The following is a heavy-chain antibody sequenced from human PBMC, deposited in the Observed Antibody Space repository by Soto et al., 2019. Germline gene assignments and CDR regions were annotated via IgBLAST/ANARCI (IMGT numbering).Heavy chain of an antibody. CDR2: FYYSGST. CDR3: ARLPTQNYDDIGKGDYHYAMDV. D-gene: IGHD3-22*01. Sequence: SETLSLTCTVSGGSIGSSSDYWGWIRQSPGKGLEWIGSFYYSGSTYYNPSLKSRVTISVDTSKNQFSLKLSSVTAADTAVYYCARLPTQNYDDIGKGDYHYAMDVWGQGTTVTVSS. J-gene: IGHJ6*02. CDR1: GGSIGSSSDY. V-gene: IGHV4-39*01.